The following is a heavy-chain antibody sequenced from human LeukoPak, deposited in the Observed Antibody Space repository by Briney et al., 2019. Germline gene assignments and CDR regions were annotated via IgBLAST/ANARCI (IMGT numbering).Heavy chain of an antibody. V-gene: IGHV4-34*01. J-gene: IGHJ5*02. CDR2: INHSGST. D-gene: IGHD5-24*01. CDR1: GGTFSGYY. CDR3: ARGGGDGSP. Sequence: SETLSLTCAVYGGTFSGYYWSWIRQPPGKGLEWIGEINHSGSTNYNPSLKSRVTISVDTSKNQFSLKLSSVTAADTAVYYCARGGGDGSPWGQGTLVTVSS.